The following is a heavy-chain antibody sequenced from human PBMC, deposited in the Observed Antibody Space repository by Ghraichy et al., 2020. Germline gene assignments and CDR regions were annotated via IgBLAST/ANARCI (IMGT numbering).Heavy chain of an antibody. V-gene: IGHV4-59*01. J-gene: IGHJ6*03. CDR1: GGSISSYY. CDR3: ARAGGSSSSFYYYYYYYMDV. Sequence: SETLSLTCTVSGGSISSYYWSWIRQPPGKGLEWIGYIYYSGSTNYNPSLKSRVTISVDTFKNQFSLKLSSVTAADTAVYYCARAGGSSSSFYYYYYYYMDVWGKGTTVTVSS. CDR2: IYYSGST. D-gene: IGHD6-6*01.